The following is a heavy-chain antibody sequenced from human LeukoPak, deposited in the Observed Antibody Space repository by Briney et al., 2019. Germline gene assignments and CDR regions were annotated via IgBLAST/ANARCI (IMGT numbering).Heavy chain of an antibody. CDR1: GFTFRSYD. Sequence: PGGSLRLSCAASGFTFRSYDMHWVRQAPGKGLQWVAVISYDGSNKYYADSVKGRFTISRDNSKNTLYLQMNSLRAEDTAVYYCARDPDYGDYYYYYYGMDVWGQGTTVTVSS. J-gene: IGHJ6*02. D-gene: IGHD4-17*01. V-gene: IGHV3-30-3*01. CDR3: ARDPDYGDYYYYYYGMDV. CDR2: ISYDGSNK.